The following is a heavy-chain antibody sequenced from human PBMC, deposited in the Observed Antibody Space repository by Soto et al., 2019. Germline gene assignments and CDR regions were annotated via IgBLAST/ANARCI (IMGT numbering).Heavy chain of an antibody. CDR3: AREVFGYCSGGSCYGVGMDV. CDR2: ISSSSSTI. V-gene: IGHV3-48*02. D-gene: IGHD2-15*01. Sequence: GGSLRLSCAASGFTFSSYSMNWVRQAPGKGLEWVSYISSSSSTIYYADSVKGRFTISRDNAKNSLYLQMNSLRDEDTAVYYCAREVFGYCSGGSCYGVGMDVWGQGTTVTVSS. CDR1: GFTFSSYS. J-gene: IGHJ6*02.